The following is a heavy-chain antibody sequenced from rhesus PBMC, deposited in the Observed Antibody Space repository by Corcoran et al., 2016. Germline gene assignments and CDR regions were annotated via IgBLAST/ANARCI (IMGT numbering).Heavy chain of an antibody. J-gene: IGHJ4*01. CDR1: GFTFSSYG. CDR3: AKDRIQTDFDY. V-gene: IGHV3S25*01. Sequence: EVQLVESGGGLVQPGGSLRLSCAASGFTFSSYGMYWVRQAPGKGLEWISAVNSGGGHTYYSDSVEVRFTISRDNAKNTLYLQMNSLRADDTAVYYCAKDRIQTDFDYWGQGVLVTVSS. CDR2: VNSGGGHT. D-gene: IGHD4-23*01.